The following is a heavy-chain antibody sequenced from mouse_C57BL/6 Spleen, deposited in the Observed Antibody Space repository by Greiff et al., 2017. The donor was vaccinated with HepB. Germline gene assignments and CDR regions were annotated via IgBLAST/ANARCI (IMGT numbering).Heavy chain of an antibody. V-gene: IGHV1-26*01. Sequence: VQLKESGPELVKPGASVKISCKASGYTFTDYYMNWVKQSHGKSLEWIGDINPNNGGTSYNQKFKGKATLTVDKSSSTAYMELRSLTSEDSAVYYGARGAHWDVAWFAYWGQGTLVTVSA. J-gene: IGHJ3*01. CDR2: INPNNGGT. CDR3: ARGAHWDVAWFAY. D-gene: IGHD4-1*01. CDR1: GYTFTDYY.